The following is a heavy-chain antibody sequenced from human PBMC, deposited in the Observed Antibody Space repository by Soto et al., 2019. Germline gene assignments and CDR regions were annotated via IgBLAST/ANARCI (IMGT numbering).Heavy chain of an antibody. J-gene: IGHJ3*02. Sequence: QVQLQESGPGLVKPSETLSLTCTVSGGSVSSGSYYWSWIRQPPGKGLEWIGYIYYSGRTNYNPSLKCRDTISVDTAKNQFSLKLSSVTAADTAVYYWARDYGDTGGAFDIWGQGTMVTVSS. CDR3: ARDYGDTGGAFDI. V-gene: IGHV4-61*01. CDR1: GGSVSSGSYY. CDR2: IYYSGRT. D-gene: IGHD4-17*01.